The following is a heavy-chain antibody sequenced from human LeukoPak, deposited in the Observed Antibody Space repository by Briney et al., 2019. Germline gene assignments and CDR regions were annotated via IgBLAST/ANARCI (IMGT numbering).Heavy chain of an antibody. CDR2: IRSKTYGGTT. CDR1: GFTFGDYA. V-gene: IGHV3-49*04. D-gene: IGHD2/OR15-2a*01. CDR3: ARDLSHETATARGPQY. J-gene: IGHJ4*02. Sequence: GGSLRLSCTASGFTFGDYAMSWVRQAPGKGLEWVGFIRSKTYGGTTEYAASVKGRFTISRDDSKSIAYLQMNSLRAEDTAVYYCARDLSHETATARGPQYWGQGTLVTVSS.